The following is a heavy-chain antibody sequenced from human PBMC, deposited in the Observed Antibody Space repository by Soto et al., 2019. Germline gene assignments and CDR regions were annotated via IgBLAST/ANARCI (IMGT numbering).Heavy chain of an antibody. V-gene: IGHV4-31*03. CDR2: IYYSGST. J-gene: IGHJ4*02. CDR3: ARHIGGSYPYYFDY. CDR1: GGSISSGGYY. Sequence: SETLSLTCTVSGGSISSGGYYWSWIRQHPGKGLEWIGYIYYSGSTYYNPSLKSRVTISVDTSKNQFSLKLSSVTAADTAVYYCARHIGGSYPYYFDYWGQGTLVTVSS. D-gene: IGHD1-26*01.